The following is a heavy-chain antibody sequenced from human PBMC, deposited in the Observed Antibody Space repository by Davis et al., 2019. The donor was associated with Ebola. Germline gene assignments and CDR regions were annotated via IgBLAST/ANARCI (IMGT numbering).Heavy chain of an antibody. J-gene: IGHJ4*02. V-gene: IGHV3-30*09. Sequence: GESLKISCAASGFTFSSCAMTWVRQSPGKGLEWVAVVSFDGSVTHYGDSLRGRFAVSRDNFRNTVSLQMSSLRNEDTGVYYCAKETNEYSSSSNDFWGQGIRVTVSS. D-gene: IGHD6-6*01. CDR2: VSFDGSVT. CDR3: AKETNEYSSSSNDF. CDR1: GFTFSSCA.